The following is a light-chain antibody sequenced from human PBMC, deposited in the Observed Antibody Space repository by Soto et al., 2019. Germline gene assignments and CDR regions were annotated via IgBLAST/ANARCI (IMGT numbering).Light chain of an antibody. V-gene: IGKV3-20*01. CDR3: QQYGSAPYT. CDR2: GAS. CDR1: QSVKNNY. J-gene: IGKJ3*01. Sequence: EIVLTQSPGTLSLSPGEGATLSCRASQSVKNNYLAWYQQKPGQAPRLLIYGASTRATGITDRFRGSGSGAHVTLTITRLEPEGFAVYHCQQYGSAPYTFGPGTQVDLK.